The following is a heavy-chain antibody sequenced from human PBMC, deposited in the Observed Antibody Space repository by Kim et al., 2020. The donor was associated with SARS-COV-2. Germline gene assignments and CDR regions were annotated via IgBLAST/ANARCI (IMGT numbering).Heavy chain of an antibody. D-gene: IGHD6-13*01. V-gene: IGHV3-23*01. CDR2: ISASGCST. CDR3: SKGFSTWYHDY. J-gene: IGHJ4*02. Sequence: GSLRLSCAASGFTFSNYAMNWVRQAPGKGLEWVSGISASGCSTYYADSMKGRFTISRDNSKNTLYLQMNNLRAEDTAVYYCSKGFSTWYHDYWGQGTLVTVSS. CDR1: GFTFSNYA.